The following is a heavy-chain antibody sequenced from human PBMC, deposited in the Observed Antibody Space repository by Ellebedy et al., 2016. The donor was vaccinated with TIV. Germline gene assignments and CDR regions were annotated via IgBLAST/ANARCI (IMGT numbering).Heavy chain of an antibody. D-gene: IGHD3-9*01. CDR1: SGSINNYF. Sequence: PSETLSLTCTVSSGSINNYFWNWVRQPPGKGLEWIGYVYHSGSTNYNPSLKSRVTILVDASKNQISLTLRSVTAAETAVYFCARESYDILTGQTYGLDVWGQGTTVTVSS. CDR3: ARESYDILTGQTYGLDV. J-gene: IGHJ6*02. CDR2: VYHSGST. V-gene: IGHV4-59*01.